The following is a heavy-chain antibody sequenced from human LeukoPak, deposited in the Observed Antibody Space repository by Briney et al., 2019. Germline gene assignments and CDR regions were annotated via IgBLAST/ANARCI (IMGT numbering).Heavy chain of an antibody. CDR1: GFTFSTYW. D-gene: IGHD4-17*01. CDR3: ARASTTVPNLLDH. Sequence: TGGSLRLSCAASGFTFSTYWMHWVRQAPGKGLVWVARIKGDGSSTIYADSVKGRFTISRDNSKNTLYLQTSSLRAEDTAVCYCARASTTVPNLLDHWGRGTLVTVSS. J-gene: IGHJ4*02. V-gene: IGHV3-74*01. CDR2: IKGDGSST.